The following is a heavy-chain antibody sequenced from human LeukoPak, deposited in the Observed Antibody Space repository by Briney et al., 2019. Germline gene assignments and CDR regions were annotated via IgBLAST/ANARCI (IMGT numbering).Heavy chain of an antibody. CDR2: IFHTGDS. J-gene: IGHJ4*02. D-gene: IGHD3-10*01. Sequence: SETLSLTCTVSGVSTSDSYWSWIRQPPGKGLERIGYIFHTGDSHHNPSFRSRVSISLDTSKDQISLRLTSVTAADTAVYYCAGHRFASPLDSWGQGTLVTVSS. V-gene: IGHV4-59*08. CDR1: GVSTSDSY. CDR3: AGHRFASPLDS.